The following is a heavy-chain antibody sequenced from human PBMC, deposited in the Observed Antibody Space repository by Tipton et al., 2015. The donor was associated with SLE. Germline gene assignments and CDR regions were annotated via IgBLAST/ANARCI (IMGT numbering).Heavy chain of an antibody. V-gene: IGHV4-59*11. CDR1: GGSISSHY. CDR2: IYYSGST. D-gene: IGHD5-12*01. Sequence: TLSLTCTVSGGSISSHYWSWIRQPPGKGLEWIGYIYYSGSTNYNPSLKSRVTISVDTSKNQFSLKLSSVTAADTAVYYCARGSRYSGYDYPYYFDYWGQGTLVTVSS. CDR3: ARGSRYSGYDYPYYFDY. J-gene: IGHJ4*02.